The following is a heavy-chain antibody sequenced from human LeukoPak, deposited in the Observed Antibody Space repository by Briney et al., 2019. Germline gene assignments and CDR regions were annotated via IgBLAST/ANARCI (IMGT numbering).Heavy chain of an antibody. J-gene: IGHJ4*02. V-gene: IGHV4-34*01. CDR1: GGSFSGYY. CDR2: INHSGST. D-gene: IGHD6-13*01. Sequence: SETLSPTCAVYGGSFSGYYWSWIRQPPGKGLEWIGEINHSGSTNYNPSLKSRVTISVDTSKNQFSLKLSSVTAADTAVYYCARGKVAAAGFDYWGQGTLVTVSS. CDR3: ARGKVAAAGFDY.